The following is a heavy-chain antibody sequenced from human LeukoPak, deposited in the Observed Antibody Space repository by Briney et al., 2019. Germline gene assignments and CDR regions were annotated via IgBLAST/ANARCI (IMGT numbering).Heavy chain of an antibody. CDR2: ISGSGGST. CDR3: AKGLELGFDY. D-gene: IGHD3-10*01. J-gene: IGHJ4*02. Sequence: PGGTLRLSCAASGFTFSSYGMSWVRQAPGKGLEWVSAISGSGGSTYYADSVKGRFTISRDNSKNTLYLQMNSLRADDTAVYYCAKGLELGFDYWGQGTLVTVSS. CDR1: GFTFSSYG. V-gene: IGHV3-23*01.